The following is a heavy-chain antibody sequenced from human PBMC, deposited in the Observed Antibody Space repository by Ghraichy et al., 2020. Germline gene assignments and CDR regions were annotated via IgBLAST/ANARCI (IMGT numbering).Heavy chain of an antibody. CDR3: AREGHDYVWGSYRYTRGWFDP. CDR2: IYHSGST. Sequence: SLNISCAVSGGSISSGGYSWSWIRQPPGKGLEWIGYIYHSGSTYYNPSLKSRVTISVDRSKNQFSLKLSSVTAADTAVYYCAREGHDYVWGSYRYTRGWFDPWGQGTLVTVSS. V-gene: IGHV4-30-2*01. CDR1: GGSISSGGYS. J-gene: IGHJ5*02. D-gene: IGHD3-16*02.